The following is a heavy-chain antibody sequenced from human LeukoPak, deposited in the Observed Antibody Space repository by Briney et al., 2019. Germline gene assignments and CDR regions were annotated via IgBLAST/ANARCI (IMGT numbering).Heavy chain of an antibody. CDR1: GFTFSSYG. Sequence: GGSLRLSCAASGFTFSSYGMHWVRQAPGKGLEWVSYIGSSSRIIYYADSVRGRFTISRDNAKNSLFLRMNSLRAEDSAVYYCARAGRDLSFDYWGQGTLVTVSS. CDR3: ARAGRDLSFDY. D-gene: IGHD3-16*02. CDR2: IGSSSRII. J-gene: IGHJ4*02. V-gene: IGHV3-48*01.